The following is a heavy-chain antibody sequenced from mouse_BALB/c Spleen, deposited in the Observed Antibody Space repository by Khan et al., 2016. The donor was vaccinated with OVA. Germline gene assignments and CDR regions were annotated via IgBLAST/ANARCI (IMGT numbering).Heavy chain of an antibody. CDR2: IWGGGGT. Sequence: QVQLKQSGPGLVAPSQSLSITCTVSGFSLSRYNIHWVRQPPGKGLEWLGMIWGGGGTDYNSTLKSRLSISKDNSKSQAFLKMNSLQTDDTAMYYCARAYYRYDGYYAMDYGGQGTSVTVSS. J-gene: IGHJ4*01. V-gene: IGHV2-6-4*01. CDR3: ARAYYRYDGYYAMDY. CDR1: GFSLSRYN. D-gene: IGHD2-14*01.